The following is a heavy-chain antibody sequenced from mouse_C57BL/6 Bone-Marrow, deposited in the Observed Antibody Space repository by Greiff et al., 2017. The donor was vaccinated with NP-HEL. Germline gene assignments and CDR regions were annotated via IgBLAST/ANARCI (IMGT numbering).Heavy chain of an antibody. CDR1: GYTFTSYW. CDR3: ARANWDDY. V-gene: IGHV1-64*01. CDR2: IHPNSGST. D-gene: IGHD4-1*01. J-gene: IGHJ2*01. Sequence: QVQLKQPGAELVKPGASVKLSCKASGYTFTSYWMHWVKQRPGQGLEWIGMIHPNSGSTNYNEKFKSKATLTVDKSSSTAYMQLSILTSEDSAVYYFARANWDDYWGQGTTLTVSS.